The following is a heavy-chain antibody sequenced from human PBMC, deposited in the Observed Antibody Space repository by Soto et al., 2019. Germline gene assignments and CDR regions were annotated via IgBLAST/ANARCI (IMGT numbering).Heavy chain of an antibody. V-gene: IGHV3-23*01. CDR2: ISSSGYSA. Sequence: EVQLLESGGALVQPGVSLSLSCAASGFTYNNYAMGWVRQAPGKGLEWVSAISSSGYSAYYADSVKGRFTISRDNSWNTMFLQMNKLSAEDTAVYYCAKGSVVVAAKFDSWGQGTQVTVSS. CDR3: AKGSVVVAAKFDS. J-gene: IGHJ4*02. D-gene: IGHD2-21*02. CDR1: GFTYNNYA.